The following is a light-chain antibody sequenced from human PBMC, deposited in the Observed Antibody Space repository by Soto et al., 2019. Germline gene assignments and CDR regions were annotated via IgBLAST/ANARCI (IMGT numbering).Light chain of an antibody. Sequence: QSLLTQPRAVSVSPGQTVTISCTGTSSDVGAYNYVSWYQQNPGKATKLMTYDVSKRPSGVPDRFSGSKSGTAGSLTISGLQAEDEADYYCCSYADNYSYVLGTGTKVTVL. J-gene: IGLJ1*01. CDR3: CSYADNYSYV. CDR2: DVS. CDR1: SSDVGAYNY. V-gene: IGLV2-11*01.